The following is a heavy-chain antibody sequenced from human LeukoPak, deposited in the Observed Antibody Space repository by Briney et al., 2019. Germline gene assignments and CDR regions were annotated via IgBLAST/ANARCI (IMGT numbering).Heavy chain of an antibody. J-gene: IGHJ3*02. V-gene: IGHV3-21*01. CDR1: GFTFSSYA. Sequence: PGRSLRLSCAASGFTFSSYAMNWVRQAPGKGLEWVSSISSSSSYIYYADSVKGRFTISRDNAKNSLYLQMNSLRAEDTAVYYCALYYGSGSDAFDIWGQGTMVTVSS. D-gene: IGHD3-10*01. CDR2: ISSSSSYI. CDR3: ALYYGSGSDAFDI.